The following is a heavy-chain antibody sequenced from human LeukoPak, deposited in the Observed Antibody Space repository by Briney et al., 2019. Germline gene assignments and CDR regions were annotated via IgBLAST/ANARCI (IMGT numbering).Heavy chain of an antibody. CDR2: ISSSSSYI. Sequence: GGSLRLSCAASGFTFSRYSMNWVRQATGKGLEWVSSISSSSSYIYYADSVKGRFTISRDNAKNSLYLQMNSLRAEDTAVYYCARVLLSSGSVDYWGQGTLVTVSS. V-gene: IGHV3-21*01. CDR3: ARVLLSSGSVDY. D-gene: IGHD6-19*01. CDR1: GFTFSRYS. J-gene: IGHJ4*02.